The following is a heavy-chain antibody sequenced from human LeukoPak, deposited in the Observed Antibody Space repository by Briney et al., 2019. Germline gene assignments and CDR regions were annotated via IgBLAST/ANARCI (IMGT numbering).Heavy chain of an antibody. V-gene: IGHV4-59*01. Sequence: SETLSLTCTVSGASISSYSWSWIRQPPGKGLEWIGYIYYSGSTNYSPSLKSRVSISVDTSKNQFSLKLSSVTAADAAVYYCARAIGAFDIWGQGTMVTVSS. J-gene: IGHJ3*02. CDR1: GASISSYS. CDR3: ARAIGAFDI. CDR2: IYYSGST. D-gene: IGHD2/OR15-2a*01.